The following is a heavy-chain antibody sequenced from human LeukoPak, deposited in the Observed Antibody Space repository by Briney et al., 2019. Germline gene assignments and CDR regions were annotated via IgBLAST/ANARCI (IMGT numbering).Heavy chain of an antibody. V-gene: IGHV1-3*01. D-gene: IGHD6-25*01. Sequence: ASVKVSCKASGYTFTTYAIHWVRQAPGQRLEWMGWINPGNGDTRYSQYFQGRVTITRDTSATTAYMELSSLRSEDTAVYYCARVPSGGDKFDPWGQGTLVTVSS. CDR2: INPGNGDT. CDR3: ARVPSGGDKFDP. CDR1: GYTFTTYA. J-gene: IGHJ5*02.